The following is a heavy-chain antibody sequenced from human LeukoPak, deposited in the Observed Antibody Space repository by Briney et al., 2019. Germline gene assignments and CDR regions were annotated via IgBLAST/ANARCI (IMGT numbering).Heavy chain of an antibody. Sequence: PGGSLRLSCAASGFAFSSYWMDWVRQAPGKGLEWVANIKQDGSEENYVDSVKGRFTISRDNAKNSLYLQMNSLRAEDTALYYCAKDIKEGSGSYYHYYYGMDVWGQGTTVTVSS. D-gene: IGHD1-26*01. CDR1: GFAFSSYW. CDR3: AKDIKEGSGSYYHYYYGMDV. J-gene: IGHJ6*02. V-gene: IGHV3-7*03. CDR2: IKQDGSEE.